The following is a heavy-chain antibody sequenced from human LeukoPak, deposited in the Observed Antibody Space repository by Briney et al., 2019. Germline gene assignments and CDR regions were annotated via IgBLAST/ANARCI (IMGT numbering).Heavy chain of an antibody. Sequence: GGSLRLSCAASGFTFSSYAMSWVRQAPGKGLEWVSAISGSGGSTYYADSVKGRFTISRDNSKNTLYLQMNSLRAEDTAVYYCAKDPRRGYYDFWSGYYAPFDPWGQGTLVTVSS. CDR3: AKDPRRGYYDFWSGYYAPFDP. V-gene: IGHV3-23*01. D-gene: IGHD3-3*01. CDR2: ISGSGGST. J-gene: IGHJ5*02. CDR1: GFTFSSYA.